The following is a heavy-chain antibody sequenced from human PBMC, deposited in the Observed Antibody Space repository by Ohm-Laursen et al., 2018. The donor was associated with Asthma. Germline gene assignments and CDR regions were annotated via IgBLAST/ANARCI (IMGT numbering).Heavy chain of an antibody. V-gene: IGHV3-11*01. J-gene: IGHJ4*02. Sequence: SLRLSCTASGFTFSDYYMSWIRQAPGKGLEWVSYISSGSTIYYADSVKGRFTISRDNAKNSLYLQMNSLRAEDTAVYYCAREGVNYYDSSGYLEYWGQGTLVTVSS. CDR2: ISSGSTI. CDR3: AREGVNYYDSSGYLEY. D-gene: IGHD3-22*01. CDR1: GFTFSDYY.